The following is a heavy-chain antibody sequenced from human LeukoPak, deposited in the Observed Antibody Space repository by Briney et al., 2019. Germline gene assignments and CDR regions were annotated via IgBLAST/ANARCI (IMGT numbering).Heavy chain of an antibody. CDR1: GYTFTSYD. J-gene: IGHJ6*04. CDR2: MNPNSGNT. D-gene: IGHD3-3*01. Sequence: ASVKVSCKASGYTFTSYDINWVRQATGQGLEWMGWMNPNSGNTGYAQKFQGRVTMTRNTSISTAYMELSSLRSEDTAVYYCARTHYDFRSGPTPRMDVWGKGTTVTVSS. CDR3: ARTHYDFRSGPTPRMDV. V-gene: IGHV1-8*01.